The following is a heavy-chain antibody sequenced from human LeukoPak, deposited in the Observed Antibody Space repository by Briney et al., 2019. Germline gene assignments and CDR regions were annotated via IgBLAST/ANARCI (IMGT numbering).Heavy chain of an antibody. J-gene: IGHJ4*02. CDR1: GGSISSGGYS. CDR3: ARGGYYGDYYFDY. V-gene: IGHV4-30-2*01. CDR2: IYHDGTT. D-gene: IGHD4-17*01. Sequence: SETLSLTCAVSGGSISSGGYSWSWIRQPPGKGLEWIGYIYHDGTTNYNPSLKSRVTISVDRSKNQFSLKLSSVTAADTAVYYCARGGYYGDYYFDYWGQGTLVTVSS.